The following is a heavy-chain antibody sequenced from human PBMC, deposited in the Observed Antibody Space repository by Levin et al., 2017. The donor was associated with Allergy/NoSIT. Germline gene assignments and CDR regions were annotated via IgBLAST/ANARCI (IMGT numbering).Heavy chain of an antibody. V-gene: IGHV3-23*01. J-gene: IGHJ4*02. Sequence: GESLKISCAASGFTLNSQAMSWVRQAPGKGLEWVSAISPSGGETYYADSVRGRFTISRDISKNTLYLQMNTLRAEDTAVYYCAKRQSYIVATQYWGQGTLVTVSS. CDR3: AKRQSYIVATQY. CDR2: ISPSGGET. D-gene: IGHD5-12*01. CDR1: GFTLNSQA.